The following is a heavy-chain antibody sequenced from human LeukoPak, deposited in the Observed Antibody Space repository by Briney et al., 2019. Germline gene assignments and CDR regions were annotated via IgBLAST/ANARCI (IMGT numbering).Heavy chain of an antibody. CDR2: IIPIFGTA. J-gene: IGHJ4*02. V-gene: IGHV1-69*13. Sequence: SVKVSCKASGGTFSSYAISWVRQAPGQGLEWMGGIIPIFGTANYAQKFQGRVTITADESTSTAYMELSSLRSEDTAVYYCARASRGTYYDFWSGYYPIDYWGQGTLVTVSS. CDR3: ARASRGTYYDFWSGYYPIDY. D-gene: IGHD3-3*01. CDR1: GGTFSSYA.